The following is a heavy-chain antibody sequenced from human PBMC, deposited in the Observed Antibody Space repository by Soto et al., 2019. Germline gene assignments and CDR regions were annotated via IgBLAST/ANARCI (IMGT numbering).Heavy chain of an antibody. CDR2: ISDHGTYT. J-gene: IGHJ5*02. V-gene: IGHV3-11*06. CDR3: AREVRGRGYPNWFDP. CDR1: GFSFSDYY. Sequence: PXESLRLACTASGFSFSDYYMRWIRQAPGRRLEWVSYISDHGTYTDYSDSVKGRFAVSRDNAKNSLFLQMNSLRVEDTAVYYCAREVRGRGYPNWFDPWGQGTLVTVSS. D-gene: IGHD5-18*01.